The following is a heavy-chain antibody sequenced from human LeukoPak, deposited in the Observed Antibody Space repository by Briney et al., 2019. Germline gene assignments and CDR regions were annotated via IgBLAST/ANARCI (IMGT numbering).Heavy chain of an antibody. CDR1: GFTFSSYW. Sequence: GGSLRLSCAAAGFTFSSYWISWVRQAPGKGLEWAANIKQDGSEKYYVDSVKGRFTISRDNAKNSLYLQMNSLRAEDTAVYYCARETEGATVTTFDYWGQGTLVTVSS. V-gene: IGHV3-7*01. D-gene: IGHD4-17*01. J-gene: IGHJ4*02. CDR3: ARETEGATVTTFDY. CDR2: IKQDGSEK.